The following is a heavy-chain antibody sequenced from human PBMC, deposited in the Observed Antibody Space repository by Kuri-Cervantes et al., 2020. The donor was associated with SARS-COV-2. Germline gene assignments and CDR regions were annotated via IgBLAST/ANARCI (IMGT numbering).Heavy chain of an antibody. CDR3: ARRDLSSTSMNNWFDP. J-gene: IGHJ5*02. D-gene: IGHD2-2*01. CDR2: IYHSGST. Sequence: SETLSLSCAVSGYSISSGYYWGWIRQPPGKGLEWIGSIYHSGSTYYNPSLKSRVNISVDTSKNQFSLKLSSVTAADTAVYCCARRDLSSTSMNNWFDPWGQGTLVTVSS. CDR1: GYSISSGYY. V-gene: IGHV4-38-2*01.